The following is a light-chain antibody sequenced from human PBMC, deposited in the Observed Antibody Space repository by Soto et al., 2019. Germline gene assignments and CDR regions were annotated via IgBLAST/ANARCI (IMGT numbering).Light chain of an antibody. Sequence: QSVLTQPPSVSGAPGQRVTISCAGSSSNIGPGYDVHWYQQFPGTAPKLLIFGNNKRPSGVPDRFSGSKSGASASLAITGLQAEDAADYYCQSYDSRLSGFVFGGGTKLTVL. V-gene: IGLV1-40*01. CDR3: QSYDSRLSGFV. CDR1: SSNIGPGYD. CDR2: GNN. J-gene: IGLJ2*01.